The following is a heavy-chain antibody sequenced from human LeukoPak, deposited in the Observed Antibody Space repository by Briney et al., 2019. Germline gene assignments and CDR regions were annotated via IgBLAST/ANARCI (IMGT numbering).Heavy chain of an antibody. D-gene: IGHD3-10*01. CDR3: ASPAVRHSGSFDY. J-gene: IGHJ4*02. CDR1: GGTFSSYA. CDR2: IIPILGIA. Sequence: SVKVSCKASGGTFSSYAISWVRQAPGQGLEWMGRIIPILGIANYAQKFQGRVTITADESTSTAYMELSSLRSEDTAVYYCASPAVRHSGSFDYWGQGTLVTVSS. V-gene: IGHV1-69*04.